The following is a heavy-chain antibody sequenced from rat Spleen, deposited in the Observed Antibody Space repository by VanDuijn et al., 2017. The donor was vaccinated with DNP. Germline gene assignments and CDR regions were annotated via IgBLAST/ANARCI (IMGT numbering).Heavy chain of an antibody. Sequence: EVQLVESGGDLVQPGRSLKLSCAASGFTFSDYNMAWVRQGPKKGLEWVATIIYDGTRTYYRDSVKGRFTISRDNAENTLFLQMDSLRSEDTATYYCATHSFTSGITTAFGSWGQGTLVTVSS. J-gene: IGHJ3*01. D-gene: IGHD1-11*01. CDR1: GFTFSDYN. V-gene: IGHV5S10*01. CDR3: ATHSFTSGITTAFGS. CDR2: IIYDGTRT.